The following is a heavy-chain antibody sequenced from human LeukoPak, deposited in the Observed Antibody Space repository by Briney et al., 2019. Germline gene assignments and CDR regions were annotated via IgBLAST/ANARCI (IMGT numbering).Heavy chain of an antibody. CDR2: INPNSGGT. Sequence: ASVKVSCKASGYTFTGYYMHWVRQAPGQGLEWMGWINPNSGGTNYAQKFQGRVTMTRDTSISTAYMELSRLRSDDTAAYYCARDYRIGYSYGRLLDYWGQGTLVTVSS. J-gene: IGHJ4*02. V-gene: IGHV1-2*02. CDR1: GYTFTGYY. CDR3: ARDYRIGYSYGRLLDY. D-gene: IGHD5-18*01.